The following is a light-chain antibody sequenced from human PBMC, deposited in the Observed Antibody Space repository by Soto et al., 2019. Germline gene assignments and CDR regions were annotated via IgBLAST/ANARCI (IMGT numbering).Light chain of an antibody. Sequence: DIQMTQSPSSLSASIGDRVTITCRASQTVNTYLHWYQQKPGKAPKLLIYAASTLHSGVPSRFSGSGSGTDFTLTISSLQPEDFATYYCQQSYSTPTCGQGTKGDIK. CDR2: AAS. J-gene: IGKJ1*01. CDR1: QTVNTY. CDR3: QQSYSTPT. V-gene: IGKV1-39*01.